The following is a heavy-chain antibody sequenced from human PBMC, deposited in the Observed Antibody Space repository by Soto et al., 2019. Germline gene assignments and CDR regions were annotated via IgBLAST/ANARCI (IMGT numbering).Heavy chain of an antibody. D-gene: IGHD6-19*01. CDR2: IIPIFGTA. V-gene: IGHV1-69*01. J-gene: IGHJ6*02. CDR3: ARSEWLVPNYYYGMDV. Sequence: QVQLVQSGAEVKKPGSSVKVSRKASGGTFSSYAISWVRQAPGQGLEWMGGIIPIFGTANYAQKFQGRVTITADESTSTAYMELSSLRSEDTAVYYCARSEWLVPNYYYGMDVWGQGTTVTVSS. CDR1: GGTFSSYA.